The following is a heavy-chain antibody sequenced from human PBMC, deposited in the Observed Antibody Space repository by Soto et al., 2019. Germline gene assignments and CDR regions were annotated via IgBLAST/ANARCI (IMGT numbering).Heavy chain of an antibody. Sequence: SEMLSLTCPLAGGYSSSYYWSWIRPPAGKGLEWIGRIYTSGSTNYNPSLKSRVTMSVDTSKNQFSLKLSSVTAADTAVYYSARDHYDFWSGPYQGWFDPWGQGTLVTVSS. J-gene: IGHJ5*02. V-gene: IGHV4-4*07. CDR2: IYTSGST. CDR3: ARDHYDFWSGPYQGWFDP. D-gene: IGHD3-3*01. CDR1: GGYSSSYY.